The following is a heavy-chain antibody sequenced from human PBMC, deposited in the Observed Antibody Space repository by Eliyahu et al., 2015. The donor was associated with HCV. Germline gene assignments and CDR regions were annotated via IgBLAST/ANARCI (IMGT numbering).Heavy chain of an antibody. J-gene: IGHJ6*02. CDR1: XFTFSSXX. Sequence: QVQLVESGGGVVQPGRSXRLSCAAXXFTFSSXXXHWVRQAPGKGLEWVAVISYDGSNKYYADSVKGRFTISRDNSKNTLYLQMNSLRAEDTAVYYCAKDTRYQSVWSGYSYYGMDVWGQGTTVTVSS. V-gene: IGHV3-30*18. CDR2: ISYDGSNK. D-gene: IGHD3-3*01. CDR3: AKDTRYQSVWSGYSYYGMDV.